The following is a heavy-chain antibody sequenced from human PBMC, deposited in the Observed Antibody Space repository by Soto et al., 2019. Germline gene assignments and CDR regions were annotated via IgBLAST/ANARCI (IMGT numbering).Heavy chain of an antibody. V-gene: IGHV3-23*01. CDR3: AKKYCTGGSCYRPFDS. CDR1: GFTFSSYA. D-gene: IGHD2-15*01. CDR2: ISASGGST. Sequence: GGSLRLSCAASGFTFSSYAMSWVRQAPGKGLEWVSSISASGGSTYYTDSVKGRFTISRDNSKNTLYLQMNSLRAEDTAAYYCAKKYCTGGSCYRPFDSWGQGTLVTVSS. J-gene: IGHJ4*02.